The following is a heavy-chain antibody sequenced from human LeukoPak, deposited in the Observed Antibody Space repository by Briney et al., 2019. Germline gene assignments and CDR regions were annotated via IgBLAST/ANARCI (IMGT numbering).Heavy chain of an antibody. D-gene: IGHD3-10*01. Sequence: SESLSLTYTVSGRSINSDYWSWIRQPPGKGLEWSGYLYYSGVVNYNPSLQSRVTMSVDKSMNQFSLRLISLTPADTAGYFCARGSEKVGSGTFYPTWGQGTVVTIPS. CDR2: LYYSGVV. V-gene: IGHV4-59*01. J-gene: IGHJ5*02. CDR1: GRSINSDY. CDR3: ARGSEKVGSGTFYPT.